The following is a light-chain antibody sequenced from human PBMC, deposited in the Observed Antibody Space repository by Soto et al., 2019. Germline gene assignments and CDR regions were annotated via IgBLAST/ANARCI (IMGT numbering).Light chain of an antibody. J-gene: IGKJ4*01. V-gene: IGKV1-5*03. CDR3: QQYNSYPLT. Sequence: DIQMTQSPSSVSASVGDRVTITCRASQSISSWLAWYQQKPGEAPQLLIYKASNLESGVPSRFSGSGSGTDFTLTISSLQPDDFATYYCQQYNSYPLTFGGGTKVDIK. CDR1: QSISSW. CDR2: KAS.